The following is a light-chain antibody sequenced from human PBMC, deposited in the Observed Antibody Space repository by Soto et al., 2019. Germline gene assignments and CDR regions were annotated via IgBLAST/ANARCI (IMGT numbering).Light chain of an antibody. CDR3: EGLDYTVRNYV. V-gene: IGLV1-47*01. CDR1: ISNIATNY. CDR2: RDN. J-gene: IGLJ1*01. Sequence: QSVLTQPPSVSGTPGQRVTISCSGGISNIATNYVHWFQQLPGTAPKVLSNRDNQRPSGVPDRLSGSKSGTSATLAISGLGSEDEAEYYCEGLDYTVRNYVFGTGTKLTVL.